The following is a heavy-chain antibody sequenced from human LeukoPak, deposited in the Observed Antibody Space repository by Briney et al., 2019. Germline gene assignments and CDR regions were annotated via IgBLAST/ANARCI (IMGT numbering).Heavy chain of an antibody. CDR1: GFTFSNYW. D-gene: IGHD4-17*01. CDR3: ARDQLGDGDYLFDS. Sequence: YPGGSLRLSCAASGFTFSNYWMTWVRQAPGKGLVWVSRVNGDGSSTTYADSVKGRFTISRDNAKNTLYLQMNSLRAEDTAVYYCARDQLGDGDYLFDSWGQGILVTVSS. J-gene: IGHJ4*02. CDR2: VNGDGSST. V-gene: IGHV3-74*01.